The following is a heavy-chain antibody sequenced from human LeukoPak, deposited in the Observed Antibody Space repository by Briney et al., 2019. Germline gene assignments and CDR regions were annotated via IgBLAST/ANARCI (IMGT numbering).Heavy chain of an antibody. CDR1: GGSFSGYY. J-gene: IGHJ1*01. Sequence: SETLSLTCAVYGGSFSGYYWSWIRQPPGKGLEWIGEINHSGSTNYNPSLKSRVTISVDTSKNRFSLKLSSVTAADTAVYYCARGVSYYDSSGYYNEYFQHWGQGTLVTVSS. D-gene: IGHD3-22*01. CDR2: INHSGST. CDR3: ARGVSYYDSSGYYNEYFQH. V-gene: IGHV4-34*01.